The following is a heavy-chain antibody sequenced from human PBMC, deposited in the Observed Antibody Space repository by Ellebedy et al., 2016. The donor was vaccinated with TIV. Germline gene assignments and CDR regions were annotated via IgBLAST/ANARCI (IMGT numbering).Heavy chain of an antibody. CDR1: GGSFSGYY. V-gene: IGHV4-34*01. CDR3: ARGLGRGTPYCSSTSCSLWLFDY. CDR2: INHSGST. D-gene: IGHD2-2*01. J-gene: IGHJ4*02. Sequence: SETLSLTXAVYGGSFSGYYWSWIRQPPGKGLEWIGEINHSGSTNYNPSLKSRVTISVDTSKNQFSLKLSSVTAADTAVYYCARGLGRGTPYCSSTSCSLWLFDYWGQGTLVTVSS.